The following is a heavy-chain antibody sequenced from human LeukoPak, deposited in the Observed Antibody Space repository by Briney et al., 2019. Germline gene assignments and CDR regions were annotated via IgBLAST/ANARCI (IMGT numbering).Heavy chain of an antibody. CDR1: GYTFTSYG. CDR2: ISAYNGNT. J-gene: IGHJ5*02. V-gene: IGHV1-18*01. D-gene: IGHD3-3*01. Sequence: ASVKVSCKASGYTFTSYGISWVRQAPGQGLEWMGWISAYNGNTNYAQKLQGRVTMTTDTCTSTAYMELRSLRSDDTAVYYCARDSTIFGVVMKGNWFDPWGQGTLVTVSS. CDR3: ARDSTIFGVVMKGNWFDP.